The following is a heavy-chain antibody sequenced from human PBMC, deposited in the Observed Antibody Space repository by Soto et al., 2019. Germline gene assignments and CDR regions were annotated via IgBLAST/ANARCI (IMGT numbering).Heavy chain of an antibody. V-gene: IGHV3-30-3*01. CDR2: ISYDGTKK. J-gene: IGHJ6*02. D-gene: IGHD3-16*01. Sequence: QVQLVESGGGVVQPGRSLRLSCAASGFTFNSYAMHWVRQAPGKGLEWVTVISYDGTKKYYADSAKGRFTIPRDNSRNTLYLQMNSLRCEDTTVYYCARDRLALTSFRAYYGMDVLGHGTTVTVSS. CDR1: GFTFNSYA. CDR3: ARDRLALTSFRAYYGMDV.